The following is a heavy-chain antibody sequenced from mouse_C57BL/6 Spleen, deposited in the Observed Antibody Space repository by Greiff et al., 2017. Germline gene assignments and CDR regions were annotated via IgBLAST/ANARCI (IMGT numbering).Heavy chain of an antibody. J-gene: IGHJ2*01. D-gene: IGHD1-1*01. CDR1: GYPFTSYW. V-gene: IGHV1-55*01. CDR3: ARGDYDGSSYFDY. CDR2: IYPGSGST. Sequence: VQLQQSGAELVKPGASVKMSCQASGYPFTSYWITWVKQRPGQGLEWIGDIYPGSGSTNYNEKFKSKATLTVDTSSSTAYMQLSSLTSEDSAVYYWARGDYDGSSYFDYWGQGTTLTVSS.